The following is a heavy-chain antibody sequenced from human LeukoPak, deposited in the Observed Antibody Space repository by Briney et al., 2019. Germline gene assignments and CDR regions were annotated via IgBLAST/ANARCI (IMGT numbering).Heavy chain of an antibody. Sequence: GGSLRLSCAASGFTFSSYAMSWVRQAPGKGREWVSAISGSGGSTYYADSVKGRFTISRDNSKNTLYLQMNSLRAEDTAVYYCAKDVRPYYYMDVWGKGTTVTVSS. V-gene: IGHV3-23*01. D-gene: IGHD6-6*01. J-gene: IGHJ6*03. CDR1: GFTFSSYA. CDR2: ISGSGGST. CDR3: AKDVRPYYYMDV.